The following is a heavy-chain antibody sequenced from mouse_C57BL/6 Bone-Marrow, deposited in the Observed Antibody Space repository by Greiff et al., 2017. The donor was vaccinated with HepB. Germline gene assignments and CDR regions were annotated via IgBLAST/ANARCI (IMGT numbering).Heavy chain of an antibody. V-gene: IGHV5-12*01. Sequence: EVQLVESGGGLVQPGGSLKLSCAASGFTFSDYYMYWVRQTPEKRLEWVAYISNGGGSTYYPDTVKGRFTISRDNAKNTLYLQMSRLKSEDTAMYYCAGLANWEGYFDVWGTGTTVTVSS. CDR3: AGLANWEGYFDV. J-gene: IGHJ1*03. CDR1: GFTFSDYY. D-gene: IGHD4-1*01. CDR2: ISNGGGST.